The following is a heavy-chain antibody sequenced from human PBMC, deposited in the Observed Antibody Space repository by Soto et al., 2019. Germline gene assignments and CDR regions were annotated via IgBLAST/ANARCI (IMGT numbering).Heavy chain of an antibody. V-gene: IGHV3-23*01. CDR2: IGGTGVNK. CDR1: GFTFTNYA. CDR3: ARELTYRAAWDFDY. J-gene: IGHJ4*02. D-gene: IGHD3-10*01. Sequence: EVQLLESGGGLVRPGGSLTLSCAASGFTFTNYAMGWVRQAPGQGLEWVSIIGGTGVNKYYADSVKGRFTISRDNSRNTIYLQMNSLGAEDTALYYSARELTYRAAWDFDYWCQGALVTVAS.